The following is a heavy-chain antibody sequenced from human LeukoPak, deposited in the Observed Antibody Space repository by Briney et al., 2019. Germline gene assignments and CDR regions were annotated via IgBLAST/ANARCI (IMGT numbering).Heavy chain of an antibody. CDR3: ASQYYYYGMDV. CDR1: GGTFSSYA. CDR2: IIPIFGIA. V-gene: IGHV1-69*04. Sequence: ASVKVSCKASGGTFSSYAISWVRQAPGQGLEWMGRIIPIFGIANYVQKFQGRVTITADKSTSTAYMELSSLRSEDTAVYYCASQYYYYGMDVWGQGTTVTVSS. J-gene: IGHJ6*02.